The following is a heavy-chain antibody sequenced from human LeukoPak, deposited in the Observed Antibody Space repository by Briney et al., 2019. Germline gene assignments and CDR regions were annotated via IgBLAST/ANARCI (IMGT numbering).Heavy chain of an antibody. J-gene: IGHJ4*02. CDR2: IYSGGST. CDR1: GFTVSSNY. V-gene: IGHV3-53*01. CDR3: ARESSGSFDY. D-gene: IGHD1-26*01. Sequence: GGSLRLSCVVSGFTVSSNYMSWVRQAPGKGLEWVSVIYSGGSTYYADSVKGRFTISRDNSKNSLYLQMNSLRAEDTAVYYCARESSGSFDYWGQGTLVTVSS.